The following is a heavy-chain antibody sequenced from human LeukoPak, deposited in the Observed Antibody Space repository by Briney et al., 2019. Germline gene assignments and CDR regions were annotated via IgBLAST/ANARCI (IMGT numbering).Heavy chain of an antibody. CDR1: GYTLTELS. CDR2: FDPEDGET. CDR3: ASLYSYGSGKYDY. D-gene: IGHD5-18*01. V-gene: IGHV1-24*01. J-gene: IGHJ4*02. Sequence: ASVKVSCKVSGYTLTELSMHWVRQAPGKGLEWMGGFDPEDGETIYAQKFQGRVTITADESTSTAYMELSSLRSEDTAVYYCASLYSYGSGKYDYWGQGTLVTVSS.